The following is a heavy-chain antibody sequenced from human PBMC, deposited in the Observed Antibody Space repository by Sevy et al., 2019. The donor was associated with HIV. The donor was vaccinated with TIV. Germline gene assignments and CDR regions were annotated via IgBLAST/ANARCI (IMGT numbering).Heavy chain of an antibody. Sequence: GGSQRLSCATSGYIFSSYGIHWVRQAPGKGLEWVAFLSYDERNKYYADSVKGRFTISGDSSKNTFYLQMNNLRADDTAVYYCAKDRDVLLVPSTMRDEYPGYGMDVWGQGTTVTVSS. D-gene: IGHD2-2*01. V-gene: IGHV3-30*18. CDR2: LSYDERNK. J-gene: IGHJ6*02. CDR1: GYIFSSYG. CDR3: AKDRDVLLVPSTMRDEYPGYGMDV.